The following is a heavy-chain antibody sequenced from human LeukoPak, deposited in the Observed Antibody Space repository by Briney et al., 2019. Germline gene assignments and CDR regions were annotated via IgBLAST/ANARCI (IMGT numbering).Heavy chain of an antibody. CDR3: ARGRYVDADSGYVDY. CDR1: GYTFTSYA. V-gene: IGHV1-3*01. CDR2: INAGNGNT. Sequence: ASVKVSCKASGYTFTSYAMHWVRQAPGQRLEWMGWINAGNGNTKYSQKFQGRVTITRDTSASTAYMELSSLRSEDTAVYYCARGRYVDADSGYVDYWGQGTLVTVSS. J-gene: IGHJ4*02. D-gene: IGHD1-26*01.